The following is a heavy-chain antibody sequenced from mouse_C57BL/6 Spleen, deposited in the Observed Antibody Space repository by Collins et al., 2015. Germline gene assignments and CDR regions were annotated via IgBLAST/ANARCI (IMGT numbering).Heavy chain of an antibody. CDR1: GYVFSTYW. V-gene: IGHV1-80*01. J-gene: IGHJ3*01. Sequence: ASGYVFSTYWMNWVKQRPGKGLEWIGQIFPGDGDTNYNGKFKGKATLTADKSSSTAYMQLSSLTSEDSAVYFCARGAYWGQGTLVTVSA. CDR2: IFPGDGDT. CDR3: ARGAY.